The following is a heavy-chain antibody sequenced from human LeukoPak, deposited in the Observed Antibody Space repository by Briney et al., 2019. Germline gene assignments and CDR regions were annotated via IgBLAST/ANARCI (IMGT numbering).Heavy chain of an antibody. Sequence: GGSLRLSCAASGFTFCSYAMHWVRQAPGKGLEWVAVISYDGSNKYYADSVKGRFTISRDNSKNTLYLQMNSLRAEDTAVYYCAKTRPLDSSSWSHGDYWGQGTLVTVSS. V-gene: IGHV3-30-3*02. J-gene: IGHJ4*02. CDR2: ISYDGSNK. CDR3: AKTRPLDSSSWSHGDY. D-gene: IGHD6-13*01. CDR1: GFTFCSYA.